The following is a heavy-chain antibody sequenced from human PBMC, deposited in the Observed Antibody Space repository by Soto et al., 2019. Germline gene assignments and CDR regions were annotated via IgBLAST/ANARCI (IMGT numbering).Heavy chain of an antibody. CDR2: INHSGST. CDR1: GGSFSGYY. V-gene: IGHV4-34*01. J-gene: IGHJ4*02. CDR3: ARVIFVTMVRGALYYFDY. D-gene: IGHD3-10*01. Sequence: QVQLQQWGAGLLKPSETLSLTCAVYGGSFSGYYWSWIRQPPGKGLEWIGEINHSGSTNYNPSLKSRVTISVDTSKNQFSLKLSSVTAADTAVYYCARVIFVTMVRGALYYFDYWGQGTLVTVSS.